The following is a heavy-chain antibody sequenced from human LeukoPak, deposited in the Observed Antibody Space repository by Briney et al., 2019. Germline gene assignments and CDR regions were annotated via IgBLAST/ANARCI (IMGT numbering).Heavy chain of an antibody. V-gene: IGHV3-48*04. D-gene: IGHD2-2*03. CDR2: ISNSSSTI. Sequence: GGSLRLSCAASGFTFSSYSMNWLRQAPGKGLEWVSYISNSSSTIYYADSVKGRFTIYRDNAKNSLYLQVNSMRAEDTAVFSCVRDGRKSRVVDIVRKKETGYYYYMDVWGKGTTVTVSS. J-gene: IGHJ6*03. CDR1: GFTFSSYS. CDR3: VRDGRKSRVVDIVRKKETGYYYYMDV.